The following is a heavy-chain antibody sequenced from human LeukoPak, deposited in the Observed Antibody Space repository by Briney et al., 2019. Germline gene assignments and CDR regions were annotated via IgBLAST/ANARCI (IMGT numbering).Heavy chain of an antibody. V-gene: IGHV3-30-3*01. D-gene: IGHD3-10*01. Sequence: GGSLRLSCAASGFTFSSYAMHWVRQAPGKGLEWVAVISYDGSNKYYADSVKGRFTISRDNSKNTLYLQMNSLRAEDTAVYYCARDTGVITMVRGVIPQSDGMDVWGQGTTVTVSS. J-gene: IGHJ6*02. CDR1: GFTFSSYA. CDR3: ARDTGVITMVRGVIPQSDGMDV. CDR2: ISYDGSNK.